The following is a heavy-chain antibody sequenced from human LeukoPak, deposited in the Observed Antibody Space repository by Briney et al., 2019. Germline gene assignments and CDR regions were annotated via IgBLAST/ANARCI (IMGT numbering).Heavy chain of an antibody. CDR2: IKSKIDGGTT. D-gene: IGHD4-11*01. CDR1: GFTFSRYS. Sequence: GGSLRLSCAASGFTFSRYSMNWVRQAPGKGLEWVGRIKSKIDGGTTDYAAPVKGRFTISRDDSKNTLYLQMNSLKTEDTAVYYCTTDHQTTVSPYYYYYYMDVWGKGTTVTVSS. J-gene: IGHJ6*03. CDR3: TTDHQTTVSPYYYYYYMDV. V-gene: IGHV3-15*01.